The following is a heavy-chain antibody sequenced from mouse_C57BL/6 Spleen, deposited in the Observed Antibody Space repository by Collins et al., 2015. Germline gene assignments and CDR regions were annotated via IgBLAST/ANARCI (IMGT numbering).Heavy chain of an antibody. Sequence: MNWVRQSHGKSLEWIGDINPNNGDSSYNQKFTGKATLTVDKSSNTAYMELRSLTSEDSAVYYCAREESYYYGGSVTLDYWGQGTTLTVSS. V-gene: IGHV1-26*01. CDR2: INPNNGDS. D-gene: IGHD1-1*01. J-gene: IGHJ2*01. CDR3: AREESYYYGGSVTLDY.